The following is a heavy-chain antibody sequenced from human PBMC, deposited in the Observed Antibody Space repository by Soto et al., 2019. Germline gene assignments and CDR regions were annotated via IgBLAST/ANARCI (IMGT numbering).Heavy chain of an antibody. CDR3: ARDSRYCSITSCYGGHY. V-gene: IGHV1-69*06. CDR2: IIPIFGTA. CDR1: GGTFSSYA. D-gene: IGHD2-2*01. Sequence: VASVKVSCKASGGTFSSYAINWVRQAPGQGLEWMGGIIPIFGTANYAQKFQGRVTITADKSTSTAYRGLSSLRSEDTAVDYCARDSRYCSITSCYGGHYWGQGTLVTVSS. J-gene: IGHJ4*02.